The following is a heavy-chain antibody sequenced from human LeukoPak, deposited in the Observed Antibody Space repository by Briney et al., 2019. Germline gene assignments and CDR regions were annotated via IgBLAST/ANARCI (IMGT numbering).Heavy chain of an antibody. J-gene: IGHJ6*03. CDR3: ARREPHGDYGGKIRYYYYMDV. Sequence: SETLSLTCAVYGGSFSGYYWSWIRQPPGKGREWIGEINHRGSTNYNPSLKSRVTISVDTSKNQFSLKLSSLTAADTAMYYCARREPHGDYGGKIRYYYYMDVWGKGTTITISS. D-gene: IGHD4-23*01. V-gene: IGHV4-34*01. CDR1: GGSFSGYY. CDR2: INHRGST.